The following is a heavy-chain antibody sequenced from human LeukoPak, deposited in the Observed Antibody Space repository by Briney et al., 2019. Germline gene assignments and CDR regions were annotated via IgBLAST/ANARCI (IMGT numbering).Heavy chain of an antibody. J-gene: IGHJ4*02. CDR1: GFTFSSNA. CDR2: ITGSGTT. V-gene: IGHV3-23*01. CDR3: AKTQGYLDY. Sequence: PGGSLRLSCAASGFTFSSNAMSWVRQAPGKGLEWVSAITGSGTTYYGDSMKGRFTTSRDNSKNTLYLQVNTLRAEDTAVYYCAKTQGYLDYWGQGTLVTVSS.